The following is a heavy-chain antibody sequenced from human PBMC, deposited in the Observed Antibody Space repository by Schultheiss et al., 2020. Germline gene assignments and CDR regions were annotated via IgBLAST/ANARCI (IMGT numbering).Heavy chain of an antibody. CDR2: IYYSGST. CDR1: GGSISSGGYY. CDR3: ARQGSSGWHNKMYYFDY. Sequence: SETLSLTCTVSGGSISSGGYYWSWIRQHPGKGLEWIGYIYYSGSTYYNPSLKSRVTISVDTSKNQFSLKLSSVTAADTAVYYCARQGSSGWHNKMYYFDYWGQGTLVTVSS. V-gene: IGHV4-31*03. J-gene: IGHJ4*02. D-gene: IGHD6-19*01.